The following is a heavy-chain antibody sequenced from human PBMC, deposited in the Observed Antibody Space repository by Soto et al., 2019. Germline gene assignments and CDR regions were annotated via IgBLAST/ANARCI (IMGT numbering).Heavy chain of an antibody. CDR2: ISSSSSYI. V-gene: IGHV3-21*02. J-gene: IGHJ4*02. Sequence: EVQVVESGGGLVKPGGSLRLSCAASGFTFSSYSMKWVRQAPGKGLEWVSTISSSSSYIYYADSVKGRFTISRDNAKNSLCLQMNSLRADDTAVYYCATDQLSLLNYDYWGQGTLVTVSS. CDR3: ATDQLSLLNYDY. D-gene: IGHD1-1*01. CDR1: GFTFSSYS.